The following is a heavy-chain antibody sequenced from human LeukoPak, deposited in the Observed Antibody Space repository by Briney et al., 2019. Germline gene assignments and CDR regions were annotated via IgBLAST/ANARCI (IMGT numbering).Heavy chain of an antibody. D-gene: IGHD3-22*01. Sequence: PSETLSLTRIVSGGSISRYYWSWLRQPAGTGLEGIGRIYTSGSTNYNPSLKSRVTMSVDTSKNQFSLKLSSVTAADTAVYYCARDQYYYDSSDAFDIWGQGTMVTVSS. CDR2: IYTSGST. CDR3: ARDQYYYDSSDAFDI. V-gene: IGHV4-4*07. CDR1: GGSISRYY. J-gene: IGHJ3*02.